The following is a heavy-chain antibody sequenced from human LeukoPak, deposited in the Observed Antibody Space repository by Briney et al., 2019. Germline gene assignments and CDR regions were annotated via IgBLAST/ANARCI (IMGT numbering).Heavy chain of an antibody. CDR1: GGSISSYY. Sequence: PSETLSLTCTVSGGSISSYYWSWIRQPAGKGLEWIGRIYTSGSTNYNPSLKSRVTMSVDTSKNQFSLKLSSVTAADPALYYCARDFLYNWFDPWGQGTLVTVSS. CDR3: ARDFLYNWFDP. CDR2: IYTSGST. V-gene: IGHV4-4*07. J-gene: IGHJ5*02.